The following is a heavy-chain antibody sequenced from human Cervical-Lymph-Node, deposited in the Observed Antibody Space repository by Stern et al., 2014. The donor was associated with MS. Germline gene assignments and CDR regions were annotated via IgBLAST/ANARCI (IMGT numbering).Heavy chain of an antibody. CDR3: ASAYRAS. Sequence: EVHLVESGGGIVQPGGSLMISCVASGFTFRTYWMHWVRQGPGKGLEWVSRINGDGTVSTYADSVRGRFTISRNNANNTMSLQLDNLRVEDTAIYYCASAYRASWGQGTLVTVST. D-gene: IGHD1-1*01. J-gene: IGHJ4*02. CDR1: GFTFRTYW. V-gene: IGHV3-74*02. CDR2: INGDGTVS.